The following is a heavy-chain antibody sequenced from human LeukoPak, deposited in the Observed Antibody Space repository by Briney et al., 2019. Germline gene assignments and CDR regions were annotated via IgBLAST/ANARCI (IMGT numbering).Heavy chain of an antibody. D-gene: IGHD3-22*01. CDR3: AGRGYYDSSGYYPKFDI. J-gene: IGHJ3*02. CDR2: IYYSGST. CDR1: GGSISSSSYY. Sequence: MSSETLSLTCTVSGGSISSSSYYWGWIRQPPGKGLEWIGSIYYSGSTYYNPSLKSRVTISVDMSKNQFSLKLSSVTAADTAVYYCAGRGYYDSSGYYPKFDIWGQGTMVTVSS. V-gene: IGHV4-39*07.